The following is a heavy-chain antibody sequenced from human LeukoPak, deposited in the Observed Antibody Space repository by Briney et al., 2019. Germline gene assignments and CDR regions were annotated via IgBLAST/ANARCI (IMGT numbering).Heavy chain of an antibody. CDR3: ARDFLDFDWLLFDY. J-gene: IGHJ4*02. D-gene: IGHD3-9*01. CDR1: GGSISSYY. Sequence: SETLSLTCTVSGGSISSYYWSWIRRPPGKGLEWIGYIYYSGSTNYNPSLKSRVTISVDTSKNQFSLKLSSVTAADTAVYYCARDFLDFDWLLFDYWDQGTLVTVSS. V-gene: IGHV4-59*12. CDR2: IYYSGST.